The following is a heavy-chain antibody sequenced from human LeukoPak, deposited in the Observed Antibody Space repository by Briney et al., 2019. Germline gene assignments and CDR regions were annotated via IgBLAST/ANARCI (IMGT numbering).Heavy chain of an antibody. CDR3: AKDSNSGYVSVGPDY. V-gene: IGHV3-30*02. CDR1: GFVFSNYG. CDR2: VRYDGSNE. D-gene: IGHD3-22*01. Sequence: GGSLRLSCQTSGFVFSNYGMHWVRQAPGKGLEWVAFVRYDGSNEYYADSVKGRFTISRDNSRSTLYLRMNSLRAEDTGVYSCAKDSNSGYVSVGPDYWGLGTLVTVSS. J-gene: IGHJ4*02.